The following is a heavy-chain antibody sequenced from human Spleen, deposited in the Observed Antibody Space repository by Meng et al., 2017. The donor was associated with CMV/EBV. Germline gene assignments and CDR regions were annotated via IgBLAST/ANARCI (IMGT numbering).Heavy chain of an antibody. J-gene: IGHJ4*02. CDR1: GGSISSSNNY. V-gene: IGHV4-39*07. Sequence: GSLRLSCNVSGGSISSSNNYWGWIRQPPGKGLEWIGSIYYSGNTFYNPSLKSRVTISVDTSKNQFSLKLSSVTAADTAVYYCARDRRTGMGGYFDYWGQGTLVTVSS. D-gene: IGHD5-18*01. CDR3: ARDRRTGMGGYFDY. CDR2: IYYSGNT.